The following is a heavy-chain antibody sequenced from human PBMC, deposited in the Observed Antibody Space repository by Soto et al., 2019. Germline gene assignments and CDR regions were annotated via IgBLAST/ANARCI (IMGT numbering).Heavy chain of an antibody. CDR3: AGGEVVPAAFDY. V-gene: IGHV4-4*02. J-gene: IGHJ4*02. Sequence: QVQLQESGPGLVKPSGTLSLTCAVSSGSISSSNWWSWVRQPPGKGLEWIGEIYHSGSTNYNPSLKSRVTISVDKSNNQFSLKLSSVTAADTAVYYCAGGEVVPAAFDYWGQGTLVTVSS. CDR1: SGSISSSNW. CDR2: IYHSGST. D-gene: IGHD2-2*01.